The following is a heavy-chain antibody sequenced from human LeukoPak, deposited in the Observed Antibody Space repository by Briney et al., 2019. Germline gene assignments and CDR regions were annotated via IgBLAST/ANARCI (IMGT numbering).Heavy chain of an antibody. CDR2: INPNSGGT. D-gene: IGHD3-22*01. CDR3: ARSGDDSSGYWAWAGPY. J-gene: IGHJ4*02. V-gene: IGHV1-2*02. Sequence: ATVKVSFKASGYTFTVYYMHWVRQAPGQGLEWMGWINPNSGGTNYAQKFQGRVTMTRDTSISTAYMELSRLRSDDAAVYYCARSGDDSSGYWAWAGPYWGQGTLVTVSS. CDR1: GYTFTVYY.